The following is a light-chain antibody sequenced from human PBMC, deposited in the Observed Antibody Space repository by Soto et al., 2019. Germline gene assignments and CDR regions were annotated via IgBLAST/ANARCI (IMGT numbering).Light chain of an antibody. V-gene: IGKV1-9*01. CDR1: QGIDNY. Sequence: DIHLTQSPSFLSASVRDRVTITCRASQGIDNYLAWYQQKPGKAPKLLIYAASTLQSGVPSRFSGSGSGTEFTLTISSLQPEDFATYSCQQLYSYPLTLGGGTKVEI. CDR3: QQLYSYPLT. J-gene: IGKJ4*01. CDR2: AAS.